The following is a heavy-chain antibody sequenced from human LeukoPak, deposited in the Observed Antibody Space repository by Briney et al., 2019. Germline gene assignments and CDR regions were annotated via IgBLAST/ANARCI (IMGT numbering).Heavy chain of an antibody. CDR3: ARDTWERGDNWFDP. Sequence: SETLSLTCTVSGGSISSGSYYWSWIRQPAGKGLEWIGRIYTSGSTNYNPSLKSRVTISVDTSKNQFSLKLSSVTAADTAVYYCARDTWERGDNWFDPWGQGTLVTVSS. D-gene: IGHD1-26*01. V-gene: IGHV4-61*02. CDR2: IYTSGST. CDR1: GGSISSGSYY. J-gene: IGHJ5*02.